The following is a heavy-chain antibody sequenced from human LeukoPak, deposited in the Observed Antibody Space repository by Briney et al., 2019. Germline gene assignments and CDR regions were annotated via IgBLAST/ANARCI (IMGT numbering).Heavy chain of an antibody. CDR1: GGSFSGYY. CDR2: INHSEST. V-gene: IGHV4-34*01. CDR3: RRGRGYSYGPTNFDY. D-gene: IGHD5-18*01. Sequence: SETLSLTCAVYGGSFSGYYWIWIPHPPGQGLEWSVEINHSESTNYNPSHNSRVTTTEKTTKNAFSVQLSPRSAATTADYYARRGRGYSYGPTNFDYWGQGTLVTVSS. J-gene: IGHJ4*02.